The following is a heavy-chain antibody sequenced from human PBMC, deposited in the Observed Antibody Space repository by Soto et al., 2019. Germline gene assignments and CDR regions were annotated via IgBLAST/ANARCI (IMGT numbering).Heavy chain of an antibody. CDR1: GYTFTSYG. Sequence: QVQLVQSGAEVKKPGASVKVSCKASGYTFTSYGFNWVRQAPGQGLEWMGWIRSYNNSTNYAQKRQGRFAMTTDTSTNTAYMELRSPRSDDSAFDYGARHGNGGDYWGQGTLVTVSS. CDR3: ARHGNGGDY. J-gene: IGHJ4*02. D-gene: IGHD2-8*01. CDR2: IRSYNNST. V-gene: IGHV1-18*01.